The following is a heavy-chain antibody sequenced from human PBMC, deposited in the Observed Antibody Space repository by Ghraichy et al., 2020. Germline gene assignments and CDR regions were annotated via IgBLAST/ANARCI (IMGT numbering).Heavy chain of an antibody. J-gene: IGHJ5*02. CDR1: GGSICSYY. CDR3: AANYGVNSWLDP. D-gene: IGHD4-23*01. Sequence: SETLSLTCTVSGGSICSYYGSWIRQPAGKGLEWIGRIYNDGITNYNPALQSRVTMSVDTSKNQYSLKLRSVTAADTAVYYCAANYGVNSWLDPWGQGTLVTVSS. CDR2: IYNDGIT. V-gene: IGHV4-4*07.